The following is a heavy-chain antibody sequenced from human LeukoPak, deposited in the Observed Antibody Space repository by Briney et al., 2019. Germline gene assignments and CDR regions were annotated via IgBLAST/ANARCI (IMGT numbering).Heavy chain of an antibody. CDR1: GFTFSNYG. CDR3: AKGVVAATNAAYYGMDV. Sequence: GGSLKLSCAASGFTFSNYGMHWVRQAPGKGLEWVAVISYDESDKYYADSVKGRFTISRDNSKNTLYLQMNSLRPEDTAVYYCAKGVVAATNAAYYGMDVWGQGTTVTVSS. J-gene: IGHJ6*02. CDR2: ISYDESDK. D-gene: IGHD2-15*01. V-gene: IGHV3-30*18.